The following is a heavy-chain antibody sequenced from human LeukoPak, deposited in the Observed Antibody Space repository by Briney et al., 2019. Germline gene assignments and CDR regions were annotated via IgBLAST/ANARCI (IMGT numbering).Heavy chain of an antibody. V-gene: IGHV5-51*01. Sequence: GESLKISCKGSGYRFASDWIGWVRQLPGRGREWMLLIYPDDSDTRYSPSFQGQVTISVDKSISTAYLQWSSLKASDTAMYYCARTLSGSGSYFKDWGQGTQVTVSS. J-gene: IGHJ4*02. CDR2: IYPDDSDT. CDR3: ARTLSGSGSYFKD. CDR1: GYRFASDW. D-gene: IGHD3-10*01.